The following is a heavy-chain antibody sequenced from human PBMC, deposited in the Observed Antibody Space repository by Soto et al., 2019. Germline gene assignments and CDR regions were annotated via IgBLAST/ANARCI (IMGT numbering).Heavy chain of an antibody. CDR1: GGSISSYY. J-gene: IGHJ4*02. D-gene: IGHD2-15*01. Sequence: PSETLSLTCTVSGGSISSYYWSWIRQPPGKGLEWIGYIHYSGSTNYNPSLKSRVTISVDTSKNQFSLKLSSVTAADTAVYYCARLMVGPSTPFDYWGQGTLVTVSS. V-gene: IGHV4-59*08. CDR3: ARLMVGPSTPFDY. CDR2: IHYSGST.